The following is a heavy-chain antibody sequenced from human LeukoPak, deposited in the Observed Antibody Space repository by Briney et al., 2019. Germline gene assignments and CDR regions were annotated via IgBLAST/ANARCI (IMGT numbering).Heavy chain of an antibody. CDR1: GGSISSYY. V-gene: IGHV4-59*01. CDR3: AREGGGAFDI. CDR2: IYYSGST. J-gene: IGHJ3*02. Sequence: SETLSLTCTVSGGSISSYYWSWIRQPPGKGLEWIGYIYYSGSTNYNPSLKSRVTISVDTSKNQFSLKLSSVTAADTAMYYCAREGGGAFDIWGQGTMVTVSS. D-gene: IGHD3-16*01.